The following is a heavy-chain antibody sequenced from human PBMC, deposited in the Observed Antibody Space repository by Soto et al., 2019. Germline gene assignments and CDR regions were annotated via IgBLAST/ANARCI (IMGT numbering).Heavy chain of an antibody. J-gene: IGHJ4*02. Sequence: QVQLVQSGAEVKKPGSSVKVSCKASGGTFSSYAISWVRQAPGQGLEWMGGIIPIFGTANYAQKFQGRVTITADESTSTAYMELSILRSEDTAVYYCARDGYYYDSSGYYYYFDYWGQGTLVTVSS. CDR3: ARDGYYYDSSGYYYYFDY. CDR1: GGTFSSYA. V-gene: IGHV1-69*12. CDR2: IIPIFGTA. D-gene: IGHD3-22*01.